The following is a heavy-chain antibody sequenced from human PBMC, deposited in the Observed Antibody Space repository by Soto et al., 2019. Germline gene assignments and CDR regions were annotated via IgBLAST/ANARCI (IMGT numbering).Heavy chain of an antibody. CDR2: INPNSGGT. Sequence: ASVKVSCKASGYTFTGYYMHWVRRAPGQGLEWMGWINPNSGGTNYAQKFQGRVTMTRDTSISTAYMELSRLRSDDTAVYYCASGGCSGGSCYWYYFDYWGQGTLVTVSS. CDR3: ASGGCSGGSCYWYYFDY. CDR1: GYTFTGYY. J-gene: IGHJ4*02. D-gene: IGHD2-15*01. V-gene: IGHV1-2*02.